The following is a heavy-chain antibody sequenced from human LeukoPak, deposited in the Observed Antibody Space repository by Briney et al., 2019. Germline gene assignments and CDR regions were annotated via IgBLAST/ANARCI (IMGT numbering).Heavy chain of an antibody. CDR2: ISYDGSNK. CDR1: GFTFSSYA. J-gene: IGHJ4*02. CDR3: ARPDSGYGDEFDY. Sequence: GGSLRLSCAASGFTFSSYAMHWVRQAPGKGLEWVAVISYDGSNKYYADSVKGRFTISRDNSKNTLYLQMNSLRAEDTAVYYCARPDSGYGDEFDYWGQGTLVTVSS. V-gene: IGHV3-30-3*01. D-gene: IGHD5-12*01.